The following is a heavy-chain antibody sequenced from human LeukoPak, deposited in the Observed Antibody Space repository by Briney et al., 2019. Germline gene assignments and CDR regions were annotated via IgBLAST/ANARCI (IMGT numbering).Heavy chain of an antibody. V-gene: IGHV3-48*01. CDR3: ARVRGPTVTTMYFDY. CDR2: ISPGSTTI. J-gene: IGHJ4*02. Sequence: GGSLRLSCAASGFSFVSHGMIWVRQAPGKGLEWLSYISPGSTTINSADSVKDRFTTSRDKAKSSLFLQMNSLRAEDTAVYYCARVRGPTVTTMYFDYWGQGALVTVPS. CDR1: GFSFVSHG. D-gene: IGHD4-17*01.